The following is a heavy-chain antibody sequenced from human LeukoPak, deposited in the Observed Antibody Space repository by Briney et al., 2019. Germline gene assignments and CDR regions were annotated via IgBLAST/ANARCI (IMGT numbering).Heavy chain of an antibody. CDR3: ATSGGGRSADAFDI. D-gene: IGHD3-10*01. Sequence: PGGSLRLSCAASGFTVSSNYMSWVRQAPGKGLEWVSLLYSGSNTFYADSVKGRFTISRDNSKNTLYLQMNSLRAEDTAVYYCATSGGGRSADAFDIWGQGTMVTVSS. CDR1: GFTVSSNY. J-gene: IGHJ3*02. V-gene: IGHV3-53*01. CDR2: LYSGSNT.